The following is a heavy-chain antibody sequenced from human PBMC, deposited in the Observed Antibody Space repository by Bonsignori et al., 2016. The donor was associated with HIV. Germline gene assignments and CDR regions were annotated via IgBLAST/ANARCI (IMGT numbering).Heavy chain of an antibody. V-gene: IGHV6-1*01. J-gene: IGHJ4*02. CDR3: ARESSGWYCDY. Sequence: WIRQSPSRGLEWLGRTYYRSKWYNDYAVSVKSRITINPDTSKNQFSLQLNSVTPEDTAVYYCARESSGWYCDYWGQGTLVTVSS. CDR2: TYYRSKWYN. D-gene: IGHD6-19*01.